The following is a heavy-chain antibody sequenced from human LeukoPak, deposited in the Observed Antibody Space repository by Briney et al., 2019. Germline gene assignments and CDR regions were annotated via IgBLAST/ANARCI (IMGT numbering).Heavy chain of an antibody. CDR2: INHSGST. D-gene: IGHD2-15*01. CDR1: GGSISSGGYY. Sequence: SQTLSLTCTVSGGSISSGGYYWSWIRQPPGKGLEWIGEINHSGSTNYNPSLKSRVTISVDTSKNQFSLKLSSVTAADTAVYYCARGGPRYCSGGSCYFGYWGQGTLVTVSS. CDR3: ARGGPRYCSGGSCYFGY. J-gene: IGHJ4*02. V-gene: IGHV4-30-2*01.